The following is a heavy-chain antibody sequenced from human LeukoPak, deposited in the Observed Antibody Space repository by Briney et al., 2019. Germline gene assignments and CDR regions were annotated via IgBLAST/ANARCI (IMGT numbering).Heavy chain of an antibody. Sequence: SETLSLTCTVSGGSISSGGYYWGWIRQPPGERMEWIGSIDNSGNTYYIPSVKSRITISADTSKNQFSLKLNSVTATDTAVYFCARDSGNFQVDYWGQGILVTVSS. CDR1: GGSISSGGYY. J-gene: IGHJ4*02. V-gene: IGHV4-39*01. D-gene: IGHD1-26*01. CDR2: IDNSGNT. CDR3: ARDSGNFQVDY.